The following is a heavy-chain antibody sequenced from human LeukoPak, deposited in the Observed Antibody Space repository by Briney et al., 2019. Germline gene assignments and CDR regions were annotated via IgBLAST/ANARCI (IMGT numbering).Heavy chain of an antibody. CDR3: AANPGDCSSTSCPNNYYYYGMDV. D-gene: IGHD2-2*01. J-gene: IGHJ6*02. V-gene: IGHV1-58*02. Sequence: GASVKVSCKASGFTFTSSVMQWVRQARGQRLEWIGWIDVGSGNTNYAQKFQERVTITRDMSTSTAYMELSSLRSEDTAVYYCAANPGDCSSTSCPNNYYYYGMDVWGQGTTVTVSS. CDR2: IDVGSGNT. CDR1: GFTFTSSV.